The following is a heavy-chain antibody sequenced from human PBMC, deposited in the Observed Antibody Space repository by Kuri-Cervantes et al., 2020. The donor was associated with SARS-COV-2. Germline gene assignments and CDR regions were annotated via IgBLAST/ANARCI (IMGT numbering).Heavy chain of an antibody. D-gene: IGHD2-15*01. CDR2: IYHSGST. V-gene: IGHV4-38-2*01. CDR3: ARLECSGGSCYRKRSWYFDL. J-gene: IGHJ2*01. Sequence: SETLSLTCAVSGYSISSGYYWGWIRQPPGKGLEWIGSIYHSGSTYYNPSLKSRVTISVDTSKNQFSLKLSSVTAADTAVYYCARLECSGGSCYRKRSWYFDLRGGGTLVTVSS. CDR1: GYSISSGYY.